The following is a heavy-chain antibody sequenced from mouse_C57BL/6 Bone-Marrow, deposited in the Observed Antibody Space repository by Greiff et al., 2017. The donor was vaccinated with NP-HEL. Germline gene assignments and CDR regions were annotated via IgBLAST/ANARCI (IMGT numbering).Heavy chain of an antibody. CDR2: ISSGSSTI. V-gene: IGHV5-17*01. J-gene: IGHJ3*01. CDR3: ARNDYYGSSSAWFAY. Sequence: EMMLVESGGGLVKPGGSLKLSCAASGFTFSDYGMHWVRQAPEKGLEWVAYISSGSSTIYYADTVKGRFTISRDNAKNTLFLQMTSLRSEDTAMYYCARNDYYGSSSAWFAYWGQGTLVTVSA. CDR1: GFTFSDYG. D-gene: IGHD1-1*01.